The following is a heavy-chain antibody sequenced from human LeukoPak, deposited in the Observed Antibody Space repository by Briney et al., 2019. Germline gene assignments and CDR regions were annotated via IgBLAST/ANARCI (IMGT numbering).Heavy chain of an antibody. J-gene: IGHJ4*02. Sequence: GASLKVSCKASGGTFSSYAISWVRQAPGQGLEWMGGISPIFGTANYAQKFQGRVTITADESTSTAYMELSSLRSEDTAVYYCARSRYYYDSSGYYCFDYWGQGTLVTVSS. V-gene: IGHV1-69*13. CDR2: ISPIFGTA. CDR3: ARSRYYYDSSGYYCFDY. D-gene: IGHD3-22*01. CDR1: GGTFSSYA.